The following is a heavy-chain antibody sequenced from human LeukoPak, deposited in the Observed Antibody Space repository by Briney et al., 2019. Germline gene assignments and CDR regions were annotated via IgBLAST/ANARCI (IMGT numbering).Heavy chain of an antibody. CDR2: ITGSGAFT. CDR1: GFTFIKYS. J-gene: IGHJ6*04. Sequence: PGGSLRLSCAASGFTFIKYSMTWVRQAPGKGLEWVSAITGSGAFTDYADSVKGRFTISRDNAKNSLYLQMNSLRAGDTAVYYCAELGITMIGGVWGKGTTVTISS. D-gene: IGHD3-10*02. V-gene: IGHV3-23*01. CDR3: AELGITMIGGV.